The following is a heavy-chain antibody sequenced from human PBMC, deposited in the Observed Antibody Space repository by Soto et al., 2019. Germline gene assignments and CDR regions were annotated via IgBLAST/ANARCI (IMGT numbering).Heavy chain of an antibody. D-gene: IGHD6-13*01. CDR2: ISYDGSNK. V-gene: IGHV3-30*18. CDR1: GFTFSSYG. Sequence: QVQLVESGGGVVQPGRSLRLSCAASGFTFSSYGMHWVRQAPGKGLEGVAVISYDGSNKYDADSVKGRFTISRDNSKNTLYLQMNSRRAENTAVYYGAKAPRGAAACTFYYYGMDVWGQGTTVTVSS. J-gene: IGHJ6*02. CDR3: AKAPRGAAACTFYYYGMDV.